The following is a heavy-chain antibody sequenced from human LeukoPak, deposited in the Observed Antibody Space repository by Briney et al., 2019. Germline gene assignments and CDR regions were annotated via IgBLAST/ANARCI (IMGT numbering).Heavy chain of an antibody. D-gene: IGHD2-8*01. J-gene: IGHJ5*01. CDR3: VLAPNSNWFDF. CDR2: IHYSGNS. Sequence: ETLSLTCSVSGDSISGFYWNWIRQSPGKGLEWIGNIHYSGNSNYNPSLKSRVTISIDTSRKQFFLKLSSVTAADTAVYYCVLAPNSNWFDFWGQGTQVTVSS. V-gene: IGHV4-59*08. CDR1: GDSISGFY.